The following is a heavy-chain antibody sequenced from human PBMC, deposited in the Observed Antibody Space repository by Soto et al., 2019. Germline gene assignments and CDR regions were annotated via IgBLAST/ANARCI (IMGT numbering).Heavy chain of an antibody. Sequence: QVQLQESGPGLVKPSGTLSLTCAVSDGSISSSNWWSWVRQPPGKGLEWIGEIYHSGSTNYNPSLKSRVTISVDKSKNQFSLKLSSVTAADTAVYYCARERTYSSSYGAGIFFYYYYGMDVWGQGTTVTVSS. CDR3: ARERTYSSSYGAGIFFYYYYGMDV. J-gene: IGHJ6*02. D-gene: IGHD6-13*01. CDR2: IYHSGST. V-gene: IGHV4-4*02. CDR1: DGSISSSNW.